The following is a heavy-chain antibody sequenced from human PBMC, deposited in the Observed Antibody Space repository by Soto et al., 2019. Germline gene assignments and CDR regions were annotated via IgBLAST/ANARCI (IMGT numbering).Heavy chain of an antibody. D-gene: IGHD5-12*01. CDR3: AKDSRGFRGYPAY. CDR2: ISDDGSSK. Sequence: GGSLRLSCAASGFTFSNYGIHWVRQAPGKGLEWVAIISDDGSSKYYADSVKGRFTISRDNSKNTVYLQTNSLRAEDTALYYCAKDSRGFRGYPAYWGQGTLVTVSS. CDR1: GFTFSNYG. V-gene: IGHV3-30*18. J-gene: IGHJ4*02.